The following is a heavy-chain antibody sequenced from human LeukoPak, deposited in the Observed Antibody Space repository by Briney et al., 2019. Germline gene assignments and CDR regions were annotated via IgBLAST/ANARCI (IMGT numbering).Heavy chain of an antibody. CDR1: GFIFSSYE. V-gene: IGHV3-48*03. D-gene: IGHD2-15*01. CDR3: ARGGVCSGGSCCSDKIGFDI. J-gene: IGHJ3*02. CDR2: ISNSGNTI. Sequence: GGSLRLSCAASGFIFSSYEMNWVRQAPGKGLEWVSYISNSGNTIYHADSVKGRFTISRDNAKNSLYLQMNSLRAEDTAVYYCARGGVCSGGSCCSDKIGFDIWGQGTMVTVSS.